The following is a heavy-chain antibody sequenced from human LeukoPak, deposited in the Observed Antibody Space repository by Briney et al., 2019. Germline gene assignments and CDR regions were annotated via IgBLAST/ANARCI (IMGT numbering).Heavy chain of an antibody. J-gene: IGHJ4*02. Sequence: PSETLSLTCVVYGGSFSGYYCSWIRQPPGKGLEWIGEISHSGSTNYYPSLKSRVTISADTSKNQCSLRLSSVTAADTALYYCAAYHFGSGSYHIPPLFDSWGQGTLVTVSS. CDR1: GGSFSGYY. V-gene: IGHV4-34*01. D-gene: IGHD3-10*01. CDR2: ISHSGST. CDR3: AAYHFGSGSYHIPPLFDS.